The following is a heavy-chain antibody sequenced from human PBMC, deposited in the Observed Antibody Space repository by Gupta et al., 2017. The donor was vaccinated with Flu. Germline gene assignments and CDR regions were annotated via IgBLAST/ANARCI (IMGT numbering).Heavy chain of an antibody. V-gene: IGHV3-23*01. CDR1: GFTFTRYS. Sequence: EVQLLESGGGWVQPGGSLRLSFAAAGFTFTRYSITWVRQAPGKGLEWVATIGDSGGSTYYADSVKGRFYISRDNSENTLYLQMNSLRVEDTAVYYCAKSVNDILTGCDYWGQGTLVTVSA. J-gene: IGHJ4*02. D-gene: IGHD3-9*01. CDR3: AKSVNDILTGCDY. CDR2: IGDSGGST.